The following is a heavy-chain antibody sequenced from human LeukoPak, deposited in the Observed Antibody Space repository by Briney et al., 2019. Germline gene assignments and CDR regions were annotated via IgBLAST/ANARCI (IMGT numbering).Heavy chain of an antibody. V-gene: IGHV3-33*01. J-gene: IGHJ2*01. D-gene: IGHD3-10*01. CDR1: GFSFSTYG. CDR2: IWFDGSNK. CDR3: ARVVSYYGSSYRLLDL. Sequence: PGGSLRLSCEASGFSFSTYGMHWVRQAPGKGLEWVALIWFDGSNKHYADSVKGRFTISRDNSKNTMYLQMDSLRAEDTAVYCCARVVSYYGSSYRLLDLWGRGTLVTVSS.